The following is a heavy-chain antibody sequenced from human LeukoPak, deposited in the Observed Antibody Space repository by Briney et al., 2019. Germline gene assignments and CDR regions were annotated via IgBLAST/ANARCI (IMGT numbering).Heavy chain of an antibody. V-gene: IGHV3-53*04. CDR1: GFIVSDNY. CDR3: ARDTGAYYGLDV. D-gene: IGHD1-14*01. J-gene: IGHJ6*02. Sequence: GGSLRLSCAASGFIVSDNYMSWVRQAPGKGLEWVSVIYSGGGTHYADSVKGRFTISRHNSKNTLFLQMNSPRPEDTAVYYCARDTGAYYGLDVWGQGTTVTVSS. CDR2: IYSGGGT.